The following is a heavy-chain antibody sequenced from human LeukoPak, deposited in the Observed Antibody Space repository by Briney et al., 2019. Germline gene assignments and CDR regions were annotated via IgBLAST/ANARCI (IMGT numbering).Heavy chain of an antibody. J-gene: IGHJ5*02. Sequence: SETLSLTCTVSGGSISSHYWSWIRQPPGGGLGWVGYIYYSGRTNYNTSLKSRVTISVDTSKNQFSLQLSSVTAADTAVYYCARAPKYCSSTSCYPPNWFDPWGQGTLVTVPS. CDR2: IYYSGRT. CDR1: GGSISSHY. D-gene: IGHD2-2*01. CDR3: ARAPKYCSSTSCYPPNWFDP. V-gene: IGHV4-59*11.